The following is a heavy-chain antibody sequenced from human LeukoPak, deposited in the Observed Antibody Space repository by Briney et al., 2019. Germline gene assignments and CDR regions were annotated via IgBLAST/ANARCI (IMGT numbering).Heavy chain of an antibody. CDR1: DVSISTFY. J-gene: IGHJ2*01. CDR2: THYSGTT. CDR3: ARVNLGQLLYWYFDL. Sequence: SETLSLTCAVSDVSISTFYWSWIRQPPGKGLEWIGYTHYSGTTYYNPSIKSRVTMSVNTSKHQFSLEMTSVTAEDTAVYYCARVNLGQLLYWYFDLWGRGTLVTVSS. V-gene: IGHV4-59*01. D-gene: IGHD4-23*01.